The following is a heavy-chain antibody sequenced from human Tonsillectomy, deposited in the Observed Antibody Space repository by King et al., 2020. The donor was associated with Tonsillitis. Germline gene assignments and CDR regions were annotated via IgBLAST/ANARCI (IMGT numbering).Heavy chain of an antibody. V-gene: IGHV3-30*04. J-gene: IGHJ6*02. CDR2: ISYDGSNK. D-gene: IGHD3-9*01. CDR3: ARGGYYAILTGSPNYYSYYGMDV. Sequence: VQLVESGGGVVQPGRSLRLSCAASGFTFSIYSMHWVRQAPGKGLEWVAVISYDGSNKYYADSVKGRFTISRDSSKNTLYLQMNSLRAEDTAGYYGARGGYYAILTGSPNYYSYYGMDVWGQGTTVTVSS. CDR1: GFTFSIYS.